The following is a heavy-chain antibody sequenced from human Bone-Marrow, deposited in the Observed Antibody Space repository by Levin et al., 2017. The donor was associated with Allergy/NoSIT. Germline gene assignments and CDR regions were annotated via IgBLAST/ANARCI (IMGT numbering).Heavy chain of an antibody. CDR2: ISNDGSNQ. CDR3: AKGCQSGSFCYYSDY. V-gene: IGHV3-30*18. D-gene: IGHD2-15*01. CDR1: GFSFSSHG. Sequence: QSGGSLRLSCAASGFSFSSHGMHWVRQAPGKGLEWVAIISNDGSNQHHADAVKGRFTISRDNSKSTLYLQMNSLREEDTAVYFCAKGCQSGSFCYYSDYWGQGTLVTVSS. J-gene: IGHJ4*02.